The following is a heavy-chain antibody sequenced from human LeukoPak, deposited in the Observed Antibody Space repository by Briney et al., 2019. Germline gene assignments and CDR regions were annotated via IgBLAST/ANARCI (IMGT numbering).Heavy chain of an antibody. CDR2: IYYSGST. CDR3: ARQEYYYGSGQFFWFDP. Sequence: PSETLSPTCTVSGGSISSSSYYWGWIRQPPGKGLEWIGSIYYSGSTYYNPSLKSRVTISVDTSKNQFSLKLSSVTAADTAVYYCARQEYYYGSGQFFWFDPWGQGTLVTVSS. J-gene: IGHJ5*02. V-gene: IGHV4-39*01. CDR1: GGSISSSSYY. D-gene: IGHD3-10*01.